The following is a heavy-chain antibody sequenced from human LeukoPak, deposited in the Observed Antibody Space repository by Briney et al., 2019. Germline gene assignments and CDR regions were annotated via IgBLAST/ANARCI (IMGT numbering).Heavy chain of an antibody. CDR1: GFSLSTSGVG. D-gene: IGHD3-22*01. Sequence: SGPTLVKPTQTLTLTCTFSGFSLSTSGVGVGWIRQPPGKALEWLALIYWDDDKRYSPSLKSRLTITKDTSKNQVVLTMTNMNPVDTGTYYCAHGGSSGTFVDYWGQGTLVTVSS. V-gene: IGHV2-5*02. J-gene: IGHJ4*02. CDR2: IYWDDDK. CDR3: AHGGSSGTFVDY.